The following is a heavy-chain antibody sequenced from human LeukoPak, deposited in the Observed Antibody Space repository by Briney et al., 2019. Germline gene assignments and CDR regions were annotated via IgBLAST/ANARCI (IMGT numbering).Heavy chain of an antibody. D-gene: IGHD3-22*01. CDR3: AREEGYYDSSGCDY. Sequence: ASVKVSCKASGYTFTGYYMHWVRQAPGQGLEWMGWINPNSGGTNYAQKLQGRVTMTTDTSTSTAYMELRSLRSDDTAVYYCAREEGYYDSSGCDYWGQGTLVTVSS. J-gene: IGHJ4*02. CDR2: INPNSGGT. CDR1: GYTFTGYY. V-gene: IGHV1-2*02.